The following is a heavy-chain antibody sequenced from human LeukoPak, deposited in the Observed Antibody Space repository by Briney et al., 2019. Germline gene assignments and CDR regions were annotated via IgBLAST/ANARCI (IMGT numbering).Heavy chain of an antibody. CDR2: INHSGST. CDR3: ARGKGGYSYGY. J-gene: IGHJ4*02. Sequence: PSETLSLTCAVYGGSFSSYYWSWIRQPPGKGLEWIGEINHSGSTNYNPSLKSRVTISVDTSKNQFSLKLSSVTAADTAVYYCARGKGGYSYGYWGQGTLVTVSS. CDR1: GGSFSSYY. D-gene: IGHD5-18*01. V-gene: IGHV4-34*01.